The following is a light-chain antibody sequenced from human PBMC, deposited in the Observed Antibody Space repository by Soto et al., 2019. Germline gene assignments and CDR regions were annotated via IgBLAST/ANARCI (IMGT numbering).Light chain of an antibody. CDR3: MIWPSNAFYV. CDR1: SDINVCSYN. V-gene: IGLV5-37*01. CDR2: YYSDSDK. Sequence: QTVVTQPPSSSASPGESARLTCTLPSDINVCSYNIYWYQQKPGSPPRYLLYYYSDSDKGQGSGVPSRFSGSKDASANTGILLISGLQSEDEADYYCMIWPSNAFYVFGTGTQLTVL. J-gene: IGLJ1*01.